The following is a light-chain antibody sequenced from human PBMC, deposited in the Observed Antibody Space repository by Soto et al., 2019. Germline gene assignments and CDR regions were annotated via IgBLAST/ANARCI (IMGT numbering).Light chain of an antibody. J-gene: IGLJ2*01. CDR3: SSYTSSRTLV. CDR1: SSDVGAYNY. CDR2: DVS. V-gene: IGLV2-14*01. Sequence: QSLLTQPASVSGSPGQSITISCTGTSSDVGAYNYVSWYQQHPGKAPKLMIYDVSNRPSGVSNRFSGSKSGNTASLTISGLQAEDEADYYCSSYTSSRTLVFGGGTKLTVL.